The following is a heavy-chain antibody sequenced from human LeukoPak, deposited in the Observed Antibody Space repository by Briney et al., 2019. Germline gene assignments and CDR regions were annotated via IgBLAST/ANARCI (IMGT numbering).Heavy chain of an antibody. D-gene: IGHD6-19*01. J-gene: IGHJ4*02. V-gene: IGHV3-30*18. CDR2: ISYDGSNK. CDR3: AKGELSSGYFDY. Sequence: GRSLRLSCAASGFTFSSYGMHWVRQAPGKGLEWVAVISYDGSNKYYADSVKGRFTISRDNSKNTLYLQMNSLRAEDTAVYYCAKGELSSGYFDYWGQGTLVTVSS. CDR1: GFTFSSYG.